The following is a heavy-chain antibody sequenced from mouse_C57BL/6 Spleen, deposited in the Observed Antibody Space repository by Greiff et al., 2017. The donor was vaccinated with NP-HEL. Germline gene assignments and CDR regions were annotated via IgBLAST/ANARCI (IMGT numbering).Heavy chain of an antibody. J-gene: IGHJ3*01. CDR1: GFTFTDYY. D-gene: IGHD1-1*01. CDR3: ARYHYYGSSSAWFAY. Sequence: EVQLVESGGGLVQPGGSLSLSCAASGFTFTDYYMSWVRQPPGKALEWLGFIRNKANGYTTEYSASVKGRFTISRDNSQSILYLQMNALRAEDSATYYCARYHYYGSSSAWFAYWGQGTLVTVSA. CDR2: IRNKANGYTT. V-gene: IGHV7-3*01.